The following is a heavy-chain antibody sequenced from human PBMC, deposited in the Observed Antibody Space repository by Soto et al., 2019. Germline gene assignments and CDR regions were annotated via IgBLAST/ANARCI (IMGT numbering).Heavy chain of an antibody. CDR3: ARLVRGSALSYYDFWSGYIPHDAFDI. V-gene: IGHV4-39*01. J-gene: IGHJ3*02. D-gene: IGHD3-3*01. Sequence: SSETLSLTCTVSGGSISSSSYYWGWIRQPPGKGLEWIGSIYYSGSTYYNPSLKSRVTISVDTSKNQFSLKLSSVTAADTAVYYCARLVRGSALSYYDFWSGYIPHDAFDIWGQGTMVTVSS. CDR1: GGSISSSSYY. CDR2: IYYSGST.